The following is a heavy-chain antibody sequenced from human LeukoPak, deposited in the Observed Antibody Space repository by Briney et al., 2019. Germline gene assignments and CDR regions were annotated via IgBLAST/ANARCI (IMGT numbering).Heavy chain of an antibody. J-gene: IGHJ4*02. V-gene: IGHV3-30*04. CDR2: ISYDGSNK. CDR1: GFTFSNYA. CDR3: ARDVYCSGGSGYSWFDY. D-gene: IGHD2-15*01. Sequence: GRSLRLSCAASGFTFSNYAMHWVRQAPGKGLEWVAVISYDGSNKYYADSAKGRFTISRDNSKNTMYLQMNSLRAEDTAVYYCARDVYCSGGSGYSWFDYWGQGTLVTVSS.